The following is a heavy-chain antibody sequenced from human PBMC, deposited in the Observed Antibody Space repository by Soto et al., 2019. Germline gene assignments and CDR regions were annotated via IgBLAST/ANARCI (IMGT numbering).Heavy chain of an antibody. V-gene: IGHV3-11*06. J-gene: IGHJ6*02. CDR2: ISVSSSYT. D-gene: IGHD2-15*01. CDR3: ARAAVSFCRGGSCYSREDYYYGMDV. CDR1: GFTFSDYY. Sequence: PGGSLRLSCAASGFTFSDYYMTWIRQAPGKGLEWVSYISVSSSYTNYADSVKGRFTVSRDNAKNSLYLQMNSLRAEDTAVYYCARAAVSFCRGGSCYSREDYYYGMDVWGQGTTVTVSS.